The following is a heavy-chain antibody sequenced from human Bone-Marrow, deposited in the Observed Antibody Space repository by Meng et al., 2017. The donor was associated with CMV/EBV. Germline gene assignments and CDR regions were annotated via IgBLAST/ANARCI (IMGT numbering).Heavy chain of an antibody. CDR3: AREGDYNGYYYGMDV. D-gene: IGHD4-11*01. CDR2: ISSSSSYI. J-gene: IGHJ6*01. Sequence: GGSLRLSCAASGFTFSSYSMNWVRQAPGKGLEWVSSISSSSSYIYYADSLKGRFTISRDNAKNSLYLQMNSLRVEDTALHYCAREGDYNGYYYGMDVWGQGTTVTVSP. V-gene: IGHV3-21*04. CDR1: GFTFSSYS.